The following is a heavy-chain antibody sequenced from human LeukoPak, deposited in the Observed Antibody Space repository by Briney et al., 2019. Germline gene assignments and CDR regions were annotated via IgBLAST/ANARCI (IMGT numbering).Heavy chain of an antibody. CDR3: ARTDYFDY. CDR2: IFHSGNT. CDR1: GYSISSGFY. Sequence: SETLSLTCAVSGYSISSGFYWGWIRQPPGKGLEWIGSIFHSGNTFYNPSLKSRVIISVDTSKNQLSPKLRSVTAADTAVYYCARTDYFDYWGQGTLVTVSS. J-gene: IGHJ4*02. V-gene: IGHV4-38-2*01.